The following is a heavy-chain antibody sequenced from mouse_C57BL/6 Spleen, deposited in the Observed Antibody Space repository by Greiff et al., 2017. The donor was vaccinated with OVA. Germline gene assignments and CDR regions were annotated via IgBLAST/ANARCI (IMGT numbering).Heavy chain of an antibody. V-gene: IGHV1-55*01. CDR2: IYPGSGST. CDR1: GYTFTSYW. D-gene: IGHD1-1*01. Sequence: QVQLQQPGAELVKPGASVKMSCKASGYTFTSYWITWVKQRPGQGLEWIGDIYPGSGSTNYNEKFKSKATMNVDTSSSTAYMQLSSLTSEDSAVYYCARDGNYYGSTDWYFDVWGTGTTVTVSS. J-gene: IGHJ1*03. CDR3: ARDGNYYGSTDWYFDV.